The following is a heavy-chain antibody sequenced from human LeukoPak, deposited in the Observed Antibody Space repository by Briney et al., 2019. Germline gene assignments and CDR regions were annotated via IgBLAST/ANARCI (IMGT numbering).Heavy chain of an antibody. CDR3: AKDGVISRYYYDSSGPNRPYYFDY. CDR2: ISGTGGST. CDR1: GFTFSSYA. J-gene: IGHJ4*02. D-gene: IGHD3-22*01. Sequence: GGSLRLSCAASGFTFSSYAMSSVSQAPGKGLELVSAISGTGGSTYHADSVNGRFTISRDNSKTTLYLQMISMRAEDTAVYYCAKDGVISRYYYDSSGPNRPYYFDYWGQGTLVNVSS. V-gene: IGHV3-23*01.